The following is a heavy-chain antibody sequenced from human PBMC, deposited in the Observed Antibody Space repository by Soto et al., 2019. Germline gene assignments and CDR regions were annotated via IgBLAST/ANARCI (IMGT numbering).Heavy chain of an antibody. Sequence: GGSLRLSYAASGFTFSSYWMSWVRQAPGKGLEWVANIKQDGSEKYYVDSVKGRFTISRDNAKNSLYLQMNSLRAEDTAVYYCASGYYGSGSHPGLFDYWGQGTLVTVSS. CDR1: GFTFSSYW. CDR3: ASGYYGSGSHPGLFDY. V-gene: IGHV3-7*01. CDR2: IKQDGSEK. D-gene: IGHD3-10*01. J-gene: IGHJ4*02.